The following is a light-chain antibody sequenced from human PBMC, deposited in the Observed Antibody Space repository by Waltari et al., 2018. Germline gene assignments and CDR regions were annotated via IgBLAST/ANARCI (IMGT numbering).Light chain of an antibody. CDR3: ASGDVKRGGGV. CDR1: SSNIGSNY. CDR2: RNN. J-gene: IGLJ3*02. V-gene: IGLV1-47*01. Sequence: QSVLTQPPSASGTPGQKVNISCSGTSSNIGSNYVFWYQQLPGAAPQLLIFRNNRRPSGGPDRVSGAKSGTSASLAISGVRSGGGGDYDCASGDVKRGGGVCGGGTKVTVL.